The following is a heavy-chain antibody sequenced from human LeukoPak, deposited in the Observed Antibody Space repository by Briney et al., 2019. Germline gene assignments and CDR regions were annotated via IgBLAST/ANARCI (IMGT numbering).Heavy chain of an antibody. CDR3: ARDSATGYYAAFDI. J-gene: IGHJ3*02. CDR2: IYYSGST. V-gene: IGHV4-59*01. D-gene: IGHD3-3*01. CDR1: GGSISSYY. Sequence: SETLSLTCTVSGGSISSYYWSWIRQPPGKGLEWIGYIYYSGSTNYNPSLKSRVTISVDTSKNQFPLKLSSVTAADTAVYYCARDSATGYYAAFDIWGQGTMATVSS.